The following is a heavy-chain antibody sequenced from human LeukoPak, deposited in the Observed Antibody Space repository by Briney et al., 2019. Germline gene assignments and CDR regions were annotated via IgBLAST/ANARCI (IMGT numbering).Heavy chain of an antibody. CDR1: GVGFGCCW. Sequence: SVRPLGAARGVGFGCCWRRWPRQYPGKGLEWVASINHNGNVNYYVDSVKGRFTISRDNAKNSLYLQMSNLRAEDTAVYFCARGGGLDVWGQGATVTVSS. CDR3: ARGGGLDV. J-gene: IGHJ6*02. D-gene: IGHD3-16*01. CDR2: INHNGNVN. V-gene: IGHV3-7*03.